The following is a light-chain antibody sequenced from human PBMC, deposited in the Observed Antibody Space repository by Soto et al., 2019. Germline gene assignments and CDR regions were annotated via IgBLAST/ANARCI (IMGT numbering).Light chain of an antibody. CDR1: QTINNK. Sequence: DIPMTQSPSTLSASVGDRVTITCRASQTINNKLAWYQKKPGKAPKLLIYKASSLESGVPSRFSGSGSGTDFTLTINRLQPDDFATYYCQHYNSFPWTFGQGTKVEI. V-gene: IGKV1-5*03. J-gene: IGKJ1*01. CDR3: QHYNSFPWT. CDR2: KAS.